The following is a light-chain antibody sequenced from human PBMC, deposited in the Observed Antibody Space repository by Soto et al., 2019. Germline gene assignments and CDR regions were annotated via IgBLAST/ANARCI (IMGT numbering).Light chain of an antibody. CDR2: GTS. V-gene: IGKV3-20*01. CDR3: QQYGSSHRT. CDR1: QRISSIY. Sequence: EIVLTQSPGTLSLSPGDRATLSCRASQRISSIYLAWYQQKPGLAPRLLIYGTSIRASGIPDRFSGSGSGTDFTLTITRLEPEDFAVYYCQQYGSSHRTFGQGTKVKIK. J-gene: IGKJ1*01.